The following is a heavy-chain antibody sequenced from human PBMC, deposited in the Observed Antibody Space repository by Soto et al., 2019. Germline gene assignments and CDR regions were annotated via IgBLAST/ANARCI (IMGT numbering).Heavy chain of an antibody. CDR3: ARGRSSTSPYPIGY. CDR1: GGSISSGGYY. D-gene: IGHD2-2*01. CDR2: IYYSGST. Sequence: QVQLQESGPGLVKPSQTLSLTCTVSGGSISSGGYYWSWIRQHPGKGLEWIGYIYYSGSTYYNPSLKSRVTISVDTSKNQFSLKRSSVTAADTAVYYFARGRSSTSPYPIGYWGQGTLVTVSS. J-gene: IGHJ4*02. V-gene: IGHV4-31*03.